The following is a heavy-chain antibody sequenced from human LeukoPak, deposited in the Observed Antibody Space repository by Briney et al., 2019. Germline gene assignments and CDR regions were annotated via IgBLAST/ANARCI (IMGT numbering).Heavy chain of an antibody. J-gene: IGHJ4*02. CDR1: GFTFSSHW. Sequence: GGSLRLSCAASGFTFSSHWMSWVRQAPGKGLEWVANIKKDGSEKYYVDAVKGRFTISRDNAKNSLYLQMNSLRAEDTAVYYCARDLWFGELWLDYWGQGTLVTVSS. V-gene: IGHV3-7*01. D-gene: IGHD3-10*01. CDR3: ARDLWFGELWLDY. CDR2: IKKDGSEK.